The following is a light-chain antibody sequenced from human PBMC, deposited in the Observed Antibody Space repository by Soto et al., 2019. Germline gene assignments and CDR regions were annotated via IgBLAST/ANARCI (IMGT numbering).Light chain of an antibody. Sequence: QSVLTQPPSVSEAPGQRVTISCTGSSSNIGAGYEAHWYQQVPGTAPKLLIYENNHRPSGVPDRFSGSKSGTSASLAITGLQAEYEAEYYCQSYDSSLSGYVFGTGTKLTVL. CDR3: QSYDSSLSGYV. J-gene: IGLJ1*01. CDR2: ENN. V-gene: IGLV1-40*01. CDR1: SSNIGAGYE.